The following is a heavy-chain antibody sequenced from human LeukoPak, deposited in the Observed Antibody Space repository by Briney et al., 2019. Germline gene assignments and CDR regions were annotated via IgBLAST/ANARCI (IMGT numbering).Heavy chain of an antibody. Sequence: GSLRLSCAASGFTFSSYEMNWVRQAPGKGLEWVSSISSSSSYIYFADSVKGRFTISRDNAKNSLYLQMNSLRAEDTAVYYCARDRDALLTSDYWGQGTLVTVSS. CDR2: ISSSSSYI. CDR1: GFTFSSYE. CDR3: ARDRDALLTSDY. J-gene: IGHJ4*02. D-gene: IGHD3-9*01. V-gene: IGHV3-48*03.